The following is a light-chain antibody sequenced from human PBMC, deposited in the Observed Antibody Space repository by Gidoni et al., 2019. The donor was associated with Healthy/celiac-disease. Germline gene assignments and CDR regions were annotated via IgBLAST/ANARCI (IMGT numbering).Light chain of an antibody. J-gene: IGKJ1*01. Sequence: EIVLTQSPGTLSLSPGERATLSCRASQSVSSSYLAWYQQKPGQAPRLLIYGAASRATGIPDRFSGSGSGTDFTLTISRREPEDFAVYYCQQYGSSPAWTFXQXTKVEIK. CDR3: QQYGSSPAWT. CDR2: GAA. V-gene: IGKV3-20*01. CDR1: QSVSSSY.